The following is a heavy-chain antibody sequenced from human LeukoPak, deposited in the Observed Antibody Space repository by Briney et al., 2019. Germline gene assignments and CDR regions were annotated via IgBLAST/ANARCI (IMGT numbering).Heavy chain of an antibody. Sequence: PSETLSLTCTVSGGSISSYYWSWIRQPPGKGLEWIGYIYYSGSTNYNPSLKSRVTISVDTSKNQFSLRLSSVTAADTAVYYCARTSGSYGFDYWGQGTLVTVSS. CDR1: GGSISSYY. CDR3: ARTSGSYGFDY. J-gene: IGHJ4*02. D-gene: IGHD1-26*01. V-gene: IGHV4-59*12. CDR2: IYYSGST.